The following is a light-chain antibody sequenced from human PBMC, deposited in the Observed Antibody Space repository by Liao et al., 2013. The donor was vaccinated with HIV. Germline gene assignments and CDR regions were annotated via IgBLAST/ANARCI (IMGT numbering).Light chain of an antibody. CDR3: QTWDSSTVV. V-gene: IGLV3-1*01. CDR2: QDS. J-gene: IGLJ3*02. CDR1: NLSNILGNKY. Sequence: SYELTQPPSVSVSTGQTASITCYGDNLSNILGNKYLHWYLQRPGQSPVLVIYQDSKRPSGIPERFSGSNSGNTATLTITGTQALDEADYYCQTWDSSTVVFGGGTKLTVL.